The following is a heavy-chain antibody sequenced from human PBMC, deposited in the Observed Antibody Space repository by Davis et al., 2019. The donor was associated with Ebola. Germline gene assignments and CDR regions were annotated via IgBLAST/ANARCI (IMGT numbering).Heavy chain of an antibody. V-gene: IGHV4-34*01. CDR1: GGSFSGYY. Sequence: SETLSLTCAVYGGSFSGYYWSWIRQPPGKGLEWIGEINHSGSTNYNPSLTSRVTISVDTSKNQFSLKLSSVTAADTAVYYCAREGTVTPLDYWGQGTLVTVSS. D-gene: IGHD4-17*01. CDR3: AREGTVTPLDY. J-gene: IGHJ4*02. CDR2: INHSGST.